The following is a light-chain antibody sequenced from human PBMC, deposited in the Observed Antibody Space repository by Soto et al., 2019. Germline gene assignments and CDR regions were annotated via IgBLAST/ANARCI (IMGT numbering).Light chain of an antibody. CDR1: QPISSW. CDR2: DAS. V-gene: IGKV1-5*01. J-gene: IGKJ1*01. CDR3: QQRTNWPPWT. Sequence: DIQLTQSPPTLSASVGDRVTITCRASQPISSWLAWYHQKPGKAPNLLIFDASNLESGVPSRFSGSGSGTDFTLTISSLEPEDFAVYYCQQRTNWPPWTFGQGTKVDIK.